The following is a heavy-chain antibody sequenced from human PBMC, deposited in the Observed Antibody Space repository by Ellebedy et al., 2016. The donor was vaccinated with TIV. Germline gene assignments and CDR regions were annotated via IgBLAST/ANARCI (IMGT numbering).Heavy chain of an antibody. CDR3: IFKGMSARLY. CDR2: ISSSGDST. J-gene: IGHJ1*01. D-gene: IGHD6-6*01. Sequence: PGGSLRLSCTASGFTVGNNYMNWLRQAPGKGLEWVSGISSSGDSTYYADSVKGRFTVSRDNSKNTLFLQVNSLRAEDTAEYYCIFKGMSARLYWGQGTLVTVSS. CDR1: GFTVGNNY. V-gene: IGHV3-23*01.